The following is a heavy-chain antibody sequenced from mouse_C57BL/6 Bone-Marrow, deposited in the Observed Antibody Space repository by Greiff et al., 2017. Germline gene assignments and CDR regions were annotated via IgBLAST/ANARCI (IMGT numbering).Heavy chain of an antibody. CDR3: ARWIYYGYDGPCWYFDV. CDR1: GYTFTSYW. J-gene: IGHJ1*03. CDR2: LDPSDSYT. D-gene: IGHD2-2*01. Sequence: VQLQQPGAELVMPGASVKLSCKASGYTFTSYWMHWVKQRPGQGLEWIGELDPSDSYTNYNQKFKGKSTLTVDKSSSTASMQLSSLTSEDSAVYYCARWIYYGYDGPCWYFDVWGTGTTVTVSS. V-gene: IGHV1-69*01.